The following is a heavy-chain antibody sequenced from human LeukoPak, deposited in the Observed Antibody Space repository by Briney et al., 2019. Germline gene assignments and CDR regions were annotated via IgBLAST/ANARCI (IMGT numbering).Heavy chain of an antibody. V-gene: IGHV1-18*01. CDR1: GYTFTSYG. J-gene: IGHJ4*02. CDR3: ARVDYYDSSGSFDY. CDR2: ISAYNGNT. D-gene: IGHD3-22*01. Sequence: ASVKVSCKASGYTFTSYGISWVRQAPGQGLEWMEWISAYNGNTNYAQKLQGRVTMTTDTSTSTAYMELRSLRSDDTAVYYCARVDYYDSSGSFDYWGQGTLVTVSS.